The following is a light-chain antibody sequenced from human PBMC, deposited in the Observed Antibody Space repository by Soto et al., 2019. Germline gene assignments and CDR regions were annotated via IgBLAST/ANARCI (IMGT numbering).Light chain of an antibody. CDR3: SSYAGSTPYV. Sequence: QSMLTKPPSASGSPGQSVTISGTETSSDVGGYNYVSWYQQHPGKAPKLMIYEVSRRPSGVPDRFSGSKSGNTASLTVSGLQAEDEADYYCSSYAGSTPYVFGTGTKVTVL. CDR1: SSDVGGYNY. V-gene: IGLV2-8*01. CDR2: EVS. J-gene: IGLJ1*01.